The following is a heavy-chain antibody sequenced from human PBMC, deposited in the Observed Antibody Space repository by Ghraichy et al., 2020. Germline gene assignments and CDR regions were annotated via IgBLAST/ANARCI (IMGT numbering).Heavy chain of an antibody. Sequence: GALRLSCAASGFTFSSYAMHWVRQAPGKGLEWVALISFDLSNKYYADSVKGRFTISRDNSNNTLYLQLNSLRAEDTAVYYCARDQLRGIHYGYRAGLDDWGQGTLATVSS. D-gene: IGHD5-18*01. CDR2: ISFDLSNK. V-gene: IGHV3-30*04. J-gene: IGHJ4*02. CDR3: ARDQLRGIHYGYRAGLDD. CDR1: GFTFSSYA.